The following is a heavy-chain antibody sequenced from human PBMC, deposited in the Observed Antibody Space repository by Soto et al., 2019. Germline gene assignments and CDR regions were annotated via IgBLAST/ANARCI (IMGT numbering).Heavy chain of an antibody. CDR2: INPNSGGT. D-gene: IGHD3-10*01. CDR3: AIYGSGSSIGYGMDV. J-gene: IGHJ6*02. CDR1: GYTFTGYY. V-gene: IGHV1-2*04. Sequence: GASVKVSCKASGYTFTGYYMHWVRQAPGKGLEWMGWINPNSGGTNYAQKFQGWVTMTRDTSISTAYMELSRLRSDDTAVYYCAIYGSGSSIGYGMDVWGQGTTVTVSS.